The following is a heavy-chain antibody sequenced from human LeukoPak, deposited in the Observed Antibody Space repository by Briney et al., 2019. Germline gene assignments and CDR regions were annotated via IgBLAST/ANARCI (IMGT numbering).Heavy chain of an antibody. V-gene: IGHV1-2*02. CDR1: GYTFTGYY. J-gene: IGHJ4*02. D-gene: IGHD1-1*01. Sequence: GASVKVSCKASGYTFTGYYMHWVREAPGQGLEWMGWINPNSGDTKYAQKFQGRVTMTRDTSISTAYMELSRLRSDDTAVYYCARELAPGGPGFDYWGQGTLVTVSS. CDR3: ARELAPGGPGFDY. CDR2: INPNSGDT.